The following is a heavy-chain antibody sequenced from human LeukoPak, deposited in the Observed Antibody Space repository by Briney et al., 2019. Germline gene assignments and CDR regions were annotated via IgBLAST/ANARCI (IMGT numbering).Heavy chain of an antibody. CDR3: AADGVGKGYYFDY. Sequence: SVKVSCKASGFTFTSSAMQWVRQARGQRLEWIGWIVVGGGNTNYAQKFQERVTITRDMSTSTAYMELSSLRSEDTAVYYCAADGVGKGYYFDYWGQGTLVTVSS. V-gene: IGHV1-58*02. CDR1: GFTFTSSA. J-gene: IGHJ4*02. CDR2: IVVGGGNT. D-gene: IGHD2-2*01.